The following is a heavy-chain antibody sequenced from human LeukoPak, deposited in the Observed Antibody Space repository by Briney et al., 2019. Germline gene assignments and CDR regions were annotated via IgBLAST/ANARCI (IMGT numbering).Heavy chain of an antibody. J-gene: IGHJ3*02. D-gene: IGHD6-19*01. Sequence: GGSLRLSCAASGFTFSSYSMNWVRRAPGKGLEWVSSISSSSSYIYYADSVKGRFTISRDNAKNSLYLQMNSLRAEDTAVYYCARGGYSSGWYLAFDIWGQGTMVTVSS. V-gene: IGHV3-21*01. CDR1: GFTFSSYS. CDR3: ARGGYSSGWYLAFDI. CDR2: ISSSSSYI.